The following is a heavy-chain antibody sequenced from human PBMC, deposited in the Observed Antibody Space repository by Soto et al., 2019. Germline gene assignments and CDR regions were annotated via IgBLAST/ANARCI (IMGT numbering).Heavy chain of an antibody. Sequence: SETLSLTCTVSGGSISSYYWSWIRQPPGKGLEWIGYIYYSGSTNYNPSLKSRVTISVDTSKNQISLKLSSVTAADTAVYYCARGGAVAGYYYYGMDVWGQGTTVTVSS. CDR3: ARGGAVAGYYYYGMDV. CDR1: GGSISSYY. CDR2: IYYSGST. V-gene: IGHV4-59*12. J-gene: IGHJ6*02. D-gene: IGHD6-19*01.